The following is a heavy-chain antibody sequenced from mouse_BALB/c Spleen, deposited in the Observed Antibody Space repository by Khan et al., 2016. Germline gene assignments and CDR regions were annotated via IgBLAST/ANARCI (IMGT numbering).Heavy chain of an antibody. Sequence: IQLVQSGPELKKPGETVKISCKASGYTFTDYSMHWVKQAPGKGLKWMGWINTETGEPTYADDFKGRFAFSLETSASTAYLQINNLKNEDTATYFCARSTSKVRAFAYWGQGTLVTVSA. V-gene: IGHV9-2-1*01. CDR2: INTETGEP. D-gene: IGHD2-1*01. CDR3: ARSTSKVRAFAY. J-gene: IGHJ3*01. CDR1: GYTFTDYS.